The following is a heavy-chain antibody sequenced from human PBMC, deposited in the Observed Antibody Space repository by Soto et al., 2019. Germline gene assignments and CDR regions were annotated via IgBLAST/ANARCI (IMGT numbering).Heavy chain of an antibody. CDR1: CCLISSGDYS. D-gene: IGHD3-10*01. V-gene: IGHV4-30-2*01. Sequence: LSGTLSATRPFSCCLISSGDYSWSWNPHAPGKSLEWLGYIYHTGTTYYNMSLKSRVTISVDRSKNQFSLKLSSVTAADTAVYYCARGVTTVRGIIHTPYFDYWGQGTLFTVAS. CDR3: ARGVTTVRGIIHTPYFDY. J-gene: IGHJ4*02. CDR2: IYHTGTT.